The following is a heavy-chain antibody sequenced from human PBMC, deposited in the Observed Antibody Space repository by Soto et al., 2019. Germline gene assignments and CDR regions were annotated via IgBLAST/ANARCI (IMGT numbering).Heavy chain of an antibody. D-gene: IGHD5-12*01. CDR3: VKDRVPGAYGHYYGMDV. Sequence: QVQLVESGGGVVQPGRSLRLSCRVSGITLNNSGIHWVRQAPGKGLEWMAVISHDGSEQYYAESMKGRLNISRDNSKNTVNLQMNSLRGEDTAIYYCVKDRVPGAYGHYYGMDVWGQGTTVTVYS. V-gene: IGHV3-30*18. CDR1: GITLNNSG. J-gene: IGHJ6*02. CDR2: ISHDGSEQ.